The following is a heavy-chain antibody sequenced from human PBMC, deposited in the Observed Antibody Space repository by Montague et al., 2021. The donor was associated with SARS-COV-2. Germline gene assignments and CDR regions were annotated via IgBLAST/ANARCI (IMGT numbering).Heavy chain of an antibody. Sequence: SETLSLTCAVSGDSISSSHWWTWVRQSPGKGLEWIGEIFHSEYTNYNPSLKSRVIISLDMSKNQFSLTLTSVTAADTAVYYCARDRGAKTYDLLTGYYINYYYGVDVWGPGTPVTVSS. CDR3: ARDRGAKTYDLLTGYYINYYYGVDV. CDR2: IFHSEYT. J-gene: IGHJ6*02. V-gene: IGHV4-4*02. D-gene: IGHD3-9*01. CDR1: GDSISSSHW.